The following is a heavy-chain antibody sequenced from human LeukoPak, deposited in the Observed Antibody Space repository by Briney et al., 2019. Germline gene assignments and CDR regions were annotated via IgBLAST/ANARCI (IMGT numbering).Heavy chain of an antibody. V-gene: IGHV3-9*01. D-gene: IGHD2-15*01. Sequence: PGGSLRLSCAASGFTFDDYAMHWVRQAPGKGLEWVSGISWNSGSIGYADSVKGRFTISRDNAKNSLYLQMNSLRAEDTALYYCAKEGAYCSGGSCYLDYWGQGTLVTVSS. CDR1: GFTFDDYA. CDR2: ISWNSGSI. J-gene: IGHJ4*02. CDR3: AKEGAYCSGGSCYLDY.